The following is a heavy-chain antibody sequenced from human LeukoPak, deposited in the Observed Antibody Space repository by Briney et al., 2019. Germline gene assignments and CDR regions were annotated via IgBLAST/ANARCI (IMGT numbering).Heavy chain of an antibody. CDR1: GYTFTSYY. Sequence: GASVKVSCKASGYTFTSYYMHWVRQAPGQGLEWMGIINPSGGSTSYARKFQGRVTMTRDMSTSTVYMELSSLRSEDTAVYYCARGPVPATAAAVDAFDIWGQGTMVTVSS. J-gene: IGHJ3*02. CDR2: INPSGGST. V-gene: IGHV1-46*01. D-gene: IGHD2-2*01. CDR3: ARGPVPATAAAVDAFDI.